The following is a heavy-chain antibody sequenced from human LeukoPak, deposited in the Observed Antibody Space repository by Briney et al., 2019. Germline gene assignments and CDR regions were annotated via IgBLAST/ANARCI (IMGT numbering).Heavy chain of an antibody. CDR2: IGTAGDT. CDR3: AGEVGATINNDAFDI. CDR1: GFTFSRYD. J-gene: IGHJ3*02. D-gene: IGHD1-26*01. Sequence: GGSLRLSCAASGFTFSRYDMYWVRQGTRKGLEWVSAIGTAGDTYYPGSVKGRFTISRENAKNSLYLQMNSLRAGDTAVYYCAGEVGATINNDAFDIWGQGTMVTVSS. V-gene: IGHV3-13*01.